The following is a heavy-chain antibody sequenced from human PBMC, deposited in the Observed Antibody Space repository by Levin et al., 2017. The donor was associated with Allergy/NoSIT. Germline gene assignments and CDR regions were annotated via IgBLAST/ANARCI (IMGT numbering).Heavy chain of an antibody. CDR1: GFTFSDSY. J-gene: IGHJ4*02. V-gene: IGHV3-11*01. D-gene: IGHD6-13*01. Sequence: LSLPCAASGFTFSDSYMSWLRQAPGKGLEWVSYISSSGSTIYYADSVKGRFTISRDNAKNSLYLQMNSLRAEDTAVYYCARLSYSSSWYLAYWGQGTLVTVSS. CDR3: ARLSYSSSWYLAY. CDR2: ISSSGSTI.